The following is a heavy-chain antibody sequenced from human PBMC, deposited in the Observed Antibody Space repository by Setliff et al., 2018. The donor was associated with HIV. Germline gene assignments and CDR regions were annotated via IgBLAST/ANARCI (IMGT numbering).Heavy chain of an antibody. Sequence: SETLSLTCTVSSGSITSYSWNWIRQPPGKGLEWVGSIYHSGATYFTPSLKSRVTLSVDTSKNQFFLRLTSVSAADTGLYFCARHSPVTTEDYMDVWGKGTTVTVSS. CDR3: ARHSPVTTEDYMDV. D-gene: IGHD4-17*01. CDR1: SGSITSYS. CDR2: IYHSGAT. J-gene: IGHJ6*03. V-gene: IGHV4-59*08.